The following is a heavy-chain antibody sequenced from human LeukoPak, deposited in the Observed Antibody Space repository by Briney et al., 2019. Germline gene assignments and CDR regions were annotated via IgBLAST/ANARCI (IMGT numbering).Heavy chain of an antibody. V-gene: IGHV1-2*02. Sequence: ASVKVSCKASGYTFTGYYMHWVRQAPGQGLEWMGWINPNSGGTNYAQKFQGRVTMTRDTSISTAYMELSRLRSDDTALYYCASAAARFRYSQGFDPWGQGTLVTVSS. CDR1: GYTFTGYY. CDR2: INPNSGGT. CDR3: ASAAARFRYSQGFDP. D-gene: IGHD1-1*01. J-gene: IGHJ5*02.